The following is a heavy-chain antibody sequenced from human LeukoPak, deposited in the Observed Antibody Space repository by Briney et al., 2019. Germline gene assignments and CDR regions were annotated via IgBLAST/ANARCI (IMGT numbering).Heavy chain of an antibody. V-gene: IGHV4-4*07. J-gene: IGHJ3*02. CDR2: IYTSGST. D-gene: IGHD6-19*01. CDR1: GGSISSYY. CDR3: ARSSHLHSSGWYAGAFDI. Sequence: SETLSLTCTVSGGSISSYYWSWIRQPAGKGLEWIGRIYTSGSTNYNPSLKSRVTMSVDTSKNQSSLKLSSVTAADTAVYYCARSSHLHSSGWYAGAFDIWGQGTMVTVSS.